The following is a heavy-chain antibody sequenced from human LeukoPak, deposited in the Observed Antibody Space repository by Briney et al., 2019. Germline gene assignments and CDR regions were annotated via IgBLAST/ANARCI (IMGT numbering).Heavy chain of an antibody. Sequence: GTSVKVSCTASGRTYSSYAISWVRQAPGQGLEWMGGIIPIFGTANYAQKFQGRVTITADESTSTDYMELSSLRSEDTAVYYCARGVVGATSPPLDYWGQGTLVTVSS. D-gene: IGHD1-26*01. J-gene: IGHJ4*02. CDR2: IIPIFGTA. CDR3: ARGVVGATSPPLDY. V-gene: IGHV1-69*01. CDR1: GRTYSSYA.